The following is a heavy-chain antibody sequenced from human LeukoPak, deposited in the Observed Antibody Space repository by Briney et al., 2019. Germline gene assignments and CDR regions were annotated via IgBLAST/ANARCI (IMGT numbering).Heavy chain of an antibody. CDR1: GFTFSSYS. CDR3: AWIQLWLSSDAFDI. D-gene: IGHD5-18*01. V-gene: IGHV3-53*01. CDR2: IYSGGST. J-gene: IGHJ3*02. Sequence: GGSLRLSCAASGFTFSSYSMNWVRQAPGKGLEWVSVIYSGGSTYYADSVKGRFTISRDNSKNTLYLQMNSLRAEDTAVYYCAWIQLWLSSDAFDIWGQGTMVTVSS.